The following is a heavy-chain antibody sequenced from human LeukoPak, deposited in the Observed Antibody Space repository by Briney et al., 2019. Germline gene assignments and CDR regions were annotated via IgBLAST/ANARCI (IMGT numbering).Heavy chain of an antibody. V-gene: IGHV3-30*03. CDR1: GFTFNSYG. J-gene: IGHJ4*02. CDR2: ISYDGPNK. D-gene: IGHD6-19*01. Sequence: GRSLRLSCAASGFTFNSYGMHWVRQAPGKGLEWVAVISYDGPNKYYADSVKGRFTISRDNSKNTLYLQMNSLRAEDTAVYYCARDPGGWFDYWGQGTLVTVSS. CDR3: ARDPGGWFDY.